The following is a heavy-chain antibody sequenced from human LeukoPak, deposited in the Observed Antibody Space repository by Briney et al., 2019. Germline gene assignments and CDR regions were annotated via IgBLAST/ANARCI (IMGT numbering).Heavy chain of an antibody. Sequence: HPGGSLRPSCAASGFTFSSYAMSWVRQAPGKGLEWVSAISGSGGSTYYADSVKGRFTISRDNSKNTLYLQMNSLRAEDTAVYYCAKDWRYSYGFSLPWGQGTMVTVSS. CDR1: GFTFSSYA. CDR3: AKDWRYSYGFSLP. V-gene: IGHV3-23*01. CDR2: ISGSGGST. J-gene: IGHJ3*01. D-gene: IGHD5-18*01.